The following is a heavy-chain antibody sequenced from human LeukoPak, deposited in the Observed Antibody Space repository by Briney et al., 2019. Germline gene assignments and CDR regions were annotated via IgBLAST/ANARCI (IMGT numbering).Heavy chain of an antibody. D-gene: IGHD3-3*01. CDR2: INPSGGTT. CDR1: GYTFTRYH. J-gene: IGHJ4*02. Sequence: ASVKVSCKTSGYTFTRYHIHWVRQAPGQGLEWMGVINPSGGTTTYAQDFQGRVTMTRDTSTITVYMELSSLRSDDTAVYYCAREAIFGVVREYYFDYWGQGTLVTVS. V-gene: IGHV1-46*01. CDR3: AREAIFGVVREYYFDY.